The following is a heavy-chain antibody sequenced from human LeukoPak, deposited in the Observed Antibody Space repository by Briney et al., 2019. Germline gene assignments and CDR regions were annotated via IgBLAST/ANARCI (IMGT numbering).Heavy chain of an antibody. J-gene: IGHJ4*02. V-gene: IGHV4-34*01. D-gene: IGHD5-18*01. Sequence: SETLSLTCAVYGGSFSGYYWSWIRQPPGKGLEWIGEINHSGSTNYNPSLKSRVTISVDTSKNQFSLKLSSVTAADRAVYYCARAGDLSGYSYDFDYWGQGTLVTVSS. CDR3: ARAGDLSGYSYDFDY. CDR1: GGSFSGYY. CDR2: INHSGST.